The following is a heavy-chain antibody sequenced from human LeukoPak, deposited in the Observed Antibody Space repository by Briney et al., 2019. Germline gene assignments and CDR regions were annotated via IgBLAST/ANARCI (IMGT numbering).Heavy chain of an antibody. V-gene: IGHV3-66*01. J-gene: IGHJ3*02. Sequence: GGSLRLSCAASGFTVSSNYMSWVRQAPGKGLEWVSVIYSGGSTYYADSVKGRFTISRDNSKNTLYLQMSSLRAEDTAVYYCAKGYGDYGASAFDIWGQGTMVTVSS. CDR1: GFTVSSNY. CDR3: AKGYGDYGASAFDI. D-gene: IGHD4-17*01. CDR2: IYSGGST.